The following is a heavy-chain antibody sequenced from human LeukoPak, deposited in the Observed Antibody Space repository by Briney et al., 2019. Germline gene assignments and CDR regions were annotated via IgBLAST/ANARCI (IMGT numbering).Heavy chain of an antibody. D-gene: IGHD3-10*01. CDR3: TTDTFGAHDS. CDR1: GYTFSRYW. J-gene: IGHJ4*02. CDR2: INEDGSST. Sequence: GGSLRLSCAASGYTFSRYWMHWVRQGPGKGLVWVSRINEDGSSTSYAESVRGRFTISRDNAKNTLYLQMNSLRAEDAAVYYCTTDTFGAHDSWGQGTLVTVSS. V-gene: IGHV3-74*01.